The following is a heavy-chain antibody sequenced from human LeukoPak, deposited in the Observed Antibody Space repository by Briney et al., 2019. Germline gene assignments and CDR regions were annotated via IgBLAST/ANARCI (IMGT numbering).Heavy chain of an antibody. CDR1: GGSISSISYY. J-gene: IGHJ4*02. V-gene: IGHV4-39*01. CDR2: FYYIGST. D-gene: IGHD5-24*01. Sequence: SETLSLTCTVSGGSISSISYYWGWIRQPPGKGLEWIGSFYYIGSTYYNPSLKSRLTISVDTSKNLFSLKLSSVTAADTAVYYCARHLSGEMAKGGIDYWGQGTLVTVSS. CDR3: ARHLSGEMAKGGIDY.